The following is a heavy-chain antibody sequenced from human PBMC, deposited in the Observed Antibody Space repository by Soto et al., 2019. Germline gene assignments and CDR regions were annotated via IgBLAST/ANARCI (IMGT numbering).Heavy chain of an antibody. D-gene: IGHD1-26*01. CDR2: ISYDGSNK. V-gene: IGHV3-30*18. J-gene: IGHJ6*02. Sequence: GGSLRLSCAASGFTFSSYGMHWVRQAPGKGLEWVAVISYDGSNKYYADSVKGRFTISRDNSKNTLYLQMNSLRAEDTAVYYCAKDLWIYSNPYYYYGMDVWGQGTTVTVSS. CDR1: GFTFSSYG. CDR3: AKDLWIYSNPYYYYGMDV.